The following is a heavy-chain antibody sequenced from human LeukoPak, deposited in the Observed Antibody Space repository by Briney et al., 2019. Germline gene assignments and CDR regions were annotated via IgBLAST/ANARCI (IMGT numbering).Heavy chain of an antibody. D-gene: IGHD3-22*01. CDR1: GFTFSSYA. CDR2: INSDGSST. J-gene: IGHJ3*02. Sequence: GGSLRLSCAASGFTFSSYAMTWVRQAPGKGLEWVSRINSDGSSTSYADSVKGRFTISRDNAKNTLYLQMNSLRAEDTAVYYCARDYDSSGYYESDAFDIWGQGTMVTVSS. CDR3: ARDYDSSGYYESDAFDI. V-gene: IGHV3-74*01.